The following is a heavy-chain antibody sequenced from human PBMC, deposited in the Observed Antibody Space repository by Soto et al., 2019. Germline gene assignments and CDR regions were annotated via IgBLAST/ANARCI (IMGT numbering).Heavy chain of an antibody. CDR2: INAGNGNT. CDR1: GYTFTSYA. Sequence: EASVKVSCKASGYTFTSYAMHWVRQAPGQRLEWMGWINAGNGNTKYSQKFQGRVTITRDTSASTAYMELSSLRSEDTAVYYCARDLQRITMVRGVIGGMDVWGQGTTVTVSS. V-gene: IGHV1-3*01. D-gene: IGHD3-10*01. J-gene: IGHJ6*02. CDR3: ARDLQRITMVRGVIGGMDV.